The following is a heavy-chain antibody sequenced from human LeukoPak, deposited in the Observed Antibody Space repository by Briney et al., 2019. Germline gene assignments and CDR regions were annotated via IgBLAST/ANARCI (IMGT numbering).Heavy chain of an antibody. D-gene: IGHD3-22*01. V-gene: IGHV3-11*01. J-gene: IGHJ4*02. CDR3: ASTGYYDSSGYYYDY. CDR2: ISSSGSTI. Sequence: PGGSLRLSCAASGFTFSDYYMSWIRQAPGKGLEWVSYISSSGSTIYYADSVKGRFTISRDNAKNSLYLQMNSLRAEDTAVYYCASTGYYDSSGYYYDYWGQGTLVTVSS. CDR1: GFTFSDYY.